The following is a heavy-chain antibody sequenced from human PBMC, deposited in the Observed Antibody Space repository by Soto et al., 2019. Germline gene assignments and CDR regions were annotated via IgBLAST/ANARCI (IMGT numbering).Heavy chain of an antibody. CDR2: ISTDGMTT. D-gene: IGHD1-1*01. V-gene: IGHV3-74*01. J-gene: IGHJ6*04. Sequence: GGSLILSCAASGFTFIDSWMHGVRQTAGEGLVWVPHISTDGMTTNYADSVRGRFTISRDNVRNTVSLDLTNVRAEDTAVYYWDDDTRYNTSLNRKHTNTKDTSKNQVVLAMTNMDPVGTATFYCVQNRCGGDYRQTYSSHSYYDLDVWGKGTTVTVSS. CDR1: GFTFIDSW. CDR3: DDDTRYNTSLNRKHTNTKDTSKNQVVLAMTNMDPVGTATFYCVQNRCGGDYRQTYSSHSYYDLDV.